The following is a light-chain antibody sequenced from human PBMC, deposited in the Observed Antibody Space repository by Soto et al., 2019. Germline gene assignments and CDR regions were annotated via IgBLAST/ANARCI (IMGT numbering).Light chain of an antibody. CDR2: GAS. CDR1: QSVSIN. V-gene: IGKV3-15*01. Sequence: EIVMTQSPATLSVSPGERATLSCRASQSVSINLAWYQQKSGQAPRLLIYGASTRATGVPVRFSGSGFGTEFTLTISSLQSEDFAVYFCQHYVTWPLTFGGGTKVDIK. J-gene: IGKJ4*01. CDR3: QHYVTWPLT.